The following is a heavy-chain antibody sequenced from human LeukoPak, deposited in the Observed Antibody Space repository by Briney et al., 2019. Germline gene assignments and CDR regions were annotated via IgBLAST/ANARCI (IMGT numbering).Heavy chain of an antibody. J-gene: IGHJ4*02. CDR1: GFSFSGHW. Sequence: QPGGSLRLSCIASGFSFSGHWMHWARQLPGKGLVWVSRISPTGSTTSYADSVKGRFTVSRDNAKNTLYLQANNLRAEDTAVYYCARGPNSNWSGLDFWGQGTLLTVSS. CDR3: ARGPNSNWSGLDF. CDR2: ISPTGSTT. V-gene: IGHV3-74*01. D-gene: IGHD6-6*01.